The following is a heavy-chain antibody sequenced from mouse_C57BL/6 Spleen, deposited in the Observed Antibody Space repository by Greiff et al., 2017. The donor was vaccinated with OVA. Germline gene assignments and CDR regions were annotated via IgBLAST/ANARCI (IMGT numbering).Heavy chain of an antibody. V-gene: IGHV1-50*01. CDR1: GYTFTSYW. CDR2: IDPSDSYT. Sequence: VQLQQPGAELVKPGASVKLSCKASGYTFTSYWMQWVKQRPGQGLEWIGEIDPSDSYTNYNQKFKGKATLTVDPSSSTAYMQLSSLTSEDSAVYYCARKGLANWDGDYWGQGTTLTVSS. J-gene: IGHJ2*01. CDR3: ARKGLANWDGDY. D-gene: IGHD4-1*01.